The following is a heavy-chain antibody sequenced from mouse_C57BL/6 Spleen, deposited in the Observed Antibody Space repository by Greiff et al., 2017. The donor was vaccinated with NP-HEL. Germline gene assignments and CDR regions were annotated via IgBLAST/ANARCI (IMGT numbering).Heavy chain of an antibody. D-gene: IGHD2-5*01. CDR2: IYPGSGST. CDR3: ASKTYYSNSYAMDY. CDR1: GYTFTSYW. V-gene: IGHV1-55*01. J-gene: IGHJ4*01. Sequence: QVQLQQPGAELVKPGASVKMSCKASGYTFTSYWITWVKQRPGQGLEWIGDIYPGSGSTNYNEKFKSKATLTVDTSSSTAYMQLSSLTSEGSAVYYCASKTYYSNSYAMDYWGQGTSVTVSS.